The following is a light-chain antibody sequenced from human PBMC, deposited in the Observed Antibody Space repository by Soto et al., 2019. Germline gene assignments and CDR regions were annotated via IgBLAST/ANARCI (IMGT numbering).Light chain of an antibody. CDR1: QTVLYSSNNKDY. J-gene: IGKJ5*01. CDR2: WAS. CDR3: RQYYSTPT. V-gene: IGKV4-1*01. Sequence: DIVMTQSPDSLAVSVGERATINCKSSQTVLYSSNNKDYLPWYQQKPGQPPKLLIYWASTRESGVPDRFSGSGSGTDFALTISSLQAGDVAVYYCRQYYSTPTFGQGTRLEIK.